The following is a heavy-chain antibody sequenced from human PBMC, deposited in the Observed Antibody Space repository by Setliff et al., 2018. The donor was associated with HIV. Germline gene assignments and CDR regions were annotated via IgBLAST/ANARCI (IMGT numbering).Heavy chain of an antibody. CDR1: GFTFRNYQ. D-gene: IGHD6-6*01. CDR2: ITIGRGDV. J-gene: IGHJ3*01. Sequence: LRLSCAASGFTFRNYQMNWVRQAPGKGLEWVSSITIGRGDVFYADSVKGRFTISRDNAKRSLYLQMNSLRVEDTAVYYCARDIPPEYPGFDLWGQGTVVT. V-gene: IGHV3-21*01. CDR3: ARDIPPEYPGFDL.